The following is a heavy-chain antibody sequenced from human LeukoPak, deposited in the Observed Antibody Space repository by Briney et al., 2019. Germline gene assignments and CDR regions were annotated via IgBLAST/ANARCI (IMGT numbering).Heavy chain of an antibody. J-gene: IGHJ4*02. CDR1: GVTFSSYA. CDR2: ISGSGGST. D-gene: IGHD3-10*01. CDR3: ANIYYGSGSYRSGFDY. Sequence: GGSLRLSCAASGVTFSSYAMSWVRQAPGKGLEWVSAISGSGGSTYYADSVKGRFTISRDNSKNTLYLQMNSLRAEDTAVYYCANIYYGSGSYRSGFDYWGQGTLVTVSS. V-gene: IGHV3-23*01.